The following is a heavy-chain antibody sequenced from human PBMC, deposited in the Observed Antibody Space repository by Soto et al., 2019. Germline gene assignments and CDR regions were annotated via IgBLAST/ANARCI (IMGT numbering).Heavy chain of an antibody. Sequence: QVQLVQSGAEVKKPGSSVKVSCKASGGTFSSYAISWVRQAPGQGLEWMGGIIPIFGTANYVQKFQGRVTITADESTSTAYMELSSLRSEDTAVYYCASAVSTVTTENFDYWGQGTLVTVSS. CDR3: ASAVSTVTTENFDY. CDR2: IIPIFGTA. D-gene: IGHD4-17*01. J-gene: IGHJ4*02. V-gene: IGHV1-69*12. CDR1: GGTFSSYA.